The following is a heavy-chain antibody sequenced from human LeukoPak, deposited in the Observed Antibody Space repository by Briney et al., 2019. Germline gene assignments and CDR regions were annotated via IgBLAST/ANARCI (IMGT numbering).Heavy chain of an antibody. V-gene: IGHV1-69*01. CDR1: GRTFSSYA. CDR2: IIPIFGTT. D-gene: IGHD6-19*01. Sequence: GASVKVSCKASGRTFSSYAISWVRQAPGQGLEWMGGIIPIFGTTNYAQKFQGRVTITADESTSTAYMELSSLRSEDTAVYYCARGGSIRKKEGMVQQWLVYYGMDVWGQGTTVTVSS. CDR3: ARGGSIRKKEGMVQQWLVYYGMDV. J-gene: IGHJ6*02.